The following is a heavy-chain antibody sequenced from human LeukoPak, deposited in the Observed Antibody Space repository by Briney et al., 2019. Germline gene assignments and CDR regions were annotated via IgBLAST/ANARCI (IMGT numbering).Heavy chain of an antibody. J-gene: IGHJ4*02. D-gene: IGHD1-14*01. CDR2: ITSSGGST. CDR1: GFTFTTYA. V-gene: IGHV3-23*01. CDR3: AKGYRSNDY. Sequence: QAGGSLKLSCAASGFTFTTYAMTWVRQAPGKGLEWVSSITSSGGSTYYADSVKGRFTISRDNSKNTLYLQMNSLKAEDTAIFYCAKGYRSNDYWGQGTLVTVSS.